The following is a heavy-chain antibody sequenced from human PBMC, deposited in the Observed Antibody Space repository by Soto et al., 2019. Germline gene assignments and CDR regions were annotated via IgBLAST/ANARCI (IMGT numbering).Heavy chain of an antibody. CDR2: IIPIFGTA. D-gene: IGHD6-13*01. V-gene: IGHV1-69*01. J-gene: IGHJ5*02. CDR3: ARGPLPEQQHDPGWFDP. CDR1: GGTFSSYA. Sequence: QVQLVQSGAEVKKPGSSVKVSCKASGGTFSSYAISWVRQAPGQGLEWMGGIIPIFGTANYAQKFQGRVTITADESTSTAYMELSSLRSEYTAVYYCARGPLPEQQHDPGWFDPWGQGTLVTVSS.